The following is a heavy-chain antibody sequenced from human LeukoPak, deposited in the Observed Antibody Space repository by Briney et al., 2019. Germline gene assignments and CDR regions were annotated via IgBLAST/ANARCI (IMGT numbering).Heavy chain of an antibody. J-gene: IGHJ5*02. V-gene: IGHV4-34*01. CDR3: ARAFRVPGYCSGGSCRRWFDP. D-gene: IGHD2-15*01. CDR1: GGSFSGYY. CDR2: INHSGST. Sequence: SETLSLTCAVYGGSFSGYYWSWIRQPPGKGLEWIGEINHSGSTNYNPSLESRVTISVDTSKNQFSLKLSSVTAADTAVYYCARAFRVPGYCSGGSCRRWFDPWGQGTLVTVSS.